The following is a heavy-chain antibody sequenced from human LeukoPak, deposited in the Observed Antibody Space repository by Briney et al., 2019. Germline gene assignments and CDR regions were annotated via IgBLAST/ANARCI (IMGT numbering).Heavy chain of an antibody. CDR1: GGSISSSSYY. D-gene: IGHD2-15*01. CDR2: IYYSGST. J-gene: IGHJ4*02. Sequence: SETLSLTCTVSGGSISSSSYYWGWIRQPPGKGLEWIGSIYYSGSTYYNPSLKSRVTISVDTSKNQFSLKLSSVTAADTAVYYCARLGGYCSGASCYSFFDYWGQGTLVTVSS. CDR3: ARLGGYCSGASCYSFFDY. V-gene: IGHV4-39*01.